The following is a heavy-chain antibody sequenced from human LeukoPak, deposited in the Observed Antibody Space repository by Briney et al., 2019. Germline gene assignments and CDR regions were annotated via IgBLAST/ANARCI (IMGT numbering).Heavy chain of an antibody. CDR2: INPKSGGA. Sequence: ASVKVSCKASGFTFNAYNIHWVRQAPGQGLEWMGWINPKSGGANYAQKFQGRVTMTWDTSISTAYMELSRLRSDDTAVYYCARGTWEPPTYYFDYWGQGTLVTVSS. V-gene: IGHV1-2*02. CDR3: ARGTWEPPTYYFDY. CDR1: GFTFNAYN. D-gene: IGHD1-26*01. J-gene: IGHJ4*02.